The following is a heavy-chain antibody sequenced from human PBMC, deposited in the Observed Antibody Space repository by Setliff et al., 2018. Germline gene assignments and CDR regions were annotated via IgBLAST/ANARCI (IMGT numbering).Heavy chain of an antibody. CDR1: GYTFTNYG. D-gene: IGHD3-22*01. J-gene: IGHJ4*02. Sequence: ASVKVSCKASGYTFTNYGFIWVRQAPGQGLEWMGWISAYNGNTNYAQKLQGRVTMITDATTSTAYMELRSLRSDDTAVYYCARDLPYYYDSSGLLVPFDYWGQGTLVTVSS. CDR3: ARDLPYYYDSSGLLVPFDY. V-gene: IGHV1-18*01. CDR2: ISAYNGNT.